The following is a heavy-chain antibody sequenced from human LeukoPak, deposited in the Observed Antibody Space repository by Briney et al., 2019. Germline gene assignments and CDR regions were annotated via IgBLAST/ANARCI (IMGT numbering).Heavy chain of an antibody. CDR1: GFTLSNYW. CDR2: LHSDGTST. V-gene: IGHV3-74*01. D-gene: IGHD6-25*01. J-gene: IGHJ4*02. CDR3: ARSGWPYYFDY. Sequence: GGSLRLXCAASGFTLSNYWMHWVRQAPGKGLVWVSRLHSDGTSTSYADSVRGRFTISRDNARNTLYLQMNTLRAEDTAVYYCARSGWPYYFDYWGQGTLVTVSS.